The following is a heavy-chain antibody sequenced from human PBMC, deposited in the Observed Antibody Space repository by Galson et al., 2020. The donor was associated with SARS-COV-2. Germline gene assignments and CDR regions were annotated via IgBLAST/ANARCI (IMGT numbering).Heavy chain of an antibody. V-gene: IGHV5-10-1*01. CDR1: GYSFTSYW. CDR3: ARGGRDGYNLGAR. CDR2: IDPSDSYT. D-gene: IGHD5-12*01. J-gene: IGHJ4*02. Sequence: HGESLKISCKGSGYSFTSYWISWVRQMPGKGLEWMGRIDPSDSYTNYSPSFQGHVTISADKSISTAYLQWSSLKASDTAMYYCARGGRDGYNLGARWGQGTLVTVSS.